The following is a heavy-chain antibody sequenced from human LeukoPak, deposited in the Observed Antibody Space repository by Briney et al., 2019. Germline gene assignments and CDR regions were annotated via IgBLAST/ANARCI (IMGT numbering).Heavy chain of an antibody. D-gene: IGHD2-21*02. CDR2: IYYSGST. CDR1: GGSISISSYY. J-gene: IGHJ4*02. CDR3: RSIQNPTRRHIVVVTAIQLDY. Sequence: KPSETLSLTCTVSGGSISISSYYWGWIRQPPGKGLEWIGSIYYSGSTYYNPSLKSRVTISVDTSKNQFSLKLSSVTAADTAVYYRRSIQNPTRRHIVVVTAIQLDYWGQGTLVTVSS. V-gene: IGHV4-39*01.